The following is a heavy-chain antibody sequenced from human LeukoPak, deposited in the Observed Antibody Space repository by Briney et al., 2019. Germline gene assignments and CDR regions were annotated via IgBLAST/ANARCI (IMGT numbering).Heavy chain of an antibody. D-gene: IGHD2-8*01. J-gene: IGHJ4*02. CDR2: ISGGGDAT. CDR1: GFSFNNYA. V-gene: IGHV3-23*01. Sequence: GGSLRLSCAASGFSFNNYAMSWVRQAPGKGLEWVSAISGGGDATKYADSVKGRFTISRDNSKNTLSLQMNSLRAEDTALYYCAKSDYGTIGCKLLNYWGQGTLVTVSS. CDR3: AKSDYGTIGCKLLNY.